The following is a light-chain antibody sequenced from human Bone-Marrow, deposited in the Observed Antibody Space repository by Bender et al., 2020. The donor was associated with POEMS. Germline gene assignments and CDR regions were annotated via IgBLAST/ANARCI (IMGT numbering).Light chain of an antibody. CDR1: SVGDKY. CDR3: QSYDNSLGGWV. V-gene: IGLV3-1*01. CDR2: QDS. J-gene: IGLJ3*02. Sequence: SFELTQPPSVSVFPGQTASITCSGNSVGDKYASWYQQRPGQSPVVVIYQDSKRPSGIPERFSGSNSGNTATLTISGTQAVDEGDYYCQSYDNSLGGWVFGRGTKLTVL.